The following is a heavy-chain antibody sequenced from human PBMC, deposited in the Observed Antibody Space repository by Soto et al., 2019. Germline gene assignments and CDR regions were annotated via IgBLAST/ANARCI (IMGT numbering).Heavy chain of an antibody. CDR1: GASFSSTLYY. CDR3: ARNGDTATDY. D-gene: IGHD5-18*01. V-gene: IGHV4-39*01. J-gene: IGHJ4*02. Sequence: SETLSLTCTVSGASFSSTLYYWGWIRQPPGKGLEWIGTVYYTGSAYYNPSLKSRVTISLDTSKNQFSLRLNSVTASDTAVYYCARNGDTATDYLGQGTLVTVSP. CDR2: VYYTGSA.